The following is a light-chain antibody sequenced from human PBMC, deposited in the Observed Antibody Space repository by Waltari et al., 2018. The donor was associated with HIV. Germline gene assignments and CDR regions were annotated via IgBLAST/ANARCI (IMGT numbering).Light chain of an antibody. V-gene: IGLV3-25*03. J-gene: IGLJ3*02. CDR3: QSADLSGTYWV. CDR2: QDT. CDR1: ALPDQF. Sequence: SYDVTQPSSVSVSPGQTARITCSGYALPDQFVYWYQQKPGQAPVLVIYQDTQRPSGIPERFSGSSSGTVATLTIRGVRTADEADYHCQSADLSGTYWVFGGGTKLTVL.